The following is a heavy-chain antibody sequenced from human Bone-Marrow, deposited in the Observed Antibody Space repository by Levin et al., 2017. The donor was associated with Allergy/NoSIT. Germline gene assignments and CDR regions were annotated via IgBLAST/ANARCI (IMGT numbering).Heavy chain of an antibody. CDR2: IDWDDDK. CDR3: ARSDVRGIIVYVDY. V-gene: IGHV2-70*11. D-gene: IGHD3-10*01. Sequence: SGPTLVKPTQTLTLTCTISGFSLSTSGMSVSWIRQPPGKALEWLARIDWDDDKYYSTSLKTRLTISKDTSKNQVVLTMTNVDPVDTATYYCARSDVRGIIVYVDYWGQGTLVTVSS. CDR1: GFSLSTSGMS. J-gene: IGHJ4*02.